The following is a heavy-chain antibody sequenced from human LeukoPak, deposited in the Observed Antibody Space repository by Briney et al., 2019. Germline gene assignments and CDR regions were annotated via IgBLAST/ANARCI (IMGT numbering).Heavy chain of an antibody. CDR2: PYYRSKWYS. V-gene: IGHV6-1*01. CDR1: GDSVSSINGA. D-gene: IGHD6-19*01. CDR3: ARDVATTGWYTFDY. Sequence: SQTLSVTCAISGDSVSSINGAWNWVRPSPSRGLEWLGRPYYRSKWYSDYAVPIQGRISINPDTSKNQFTLHLFSVTPDDTAVYYCARDVATTGWYTFDYWGQGTRVTVSS. J-gene: IGHJ4*02.